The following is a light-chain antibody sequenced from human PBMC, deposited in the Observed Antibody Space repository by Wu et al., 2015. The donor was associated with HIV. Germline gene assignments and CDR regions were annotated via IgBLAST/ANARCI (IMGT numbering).Light chain of an antibody. J-gene: IGKJ4*01. V-gene: IGKV3-15*01. CDR3: QQRDVWPLT. Sequence: EIVMTQSPATLSVSPGERATLSCRASQSVSSNLAWYQQKPGQAPRLLIYGASTRATGIPARFSGSGSGTEFRLTISSLAPEDSAIYYCQQRDVWPLTFGGGTRVEIK. CDR2: GAS. CDR1: QSVSSN.